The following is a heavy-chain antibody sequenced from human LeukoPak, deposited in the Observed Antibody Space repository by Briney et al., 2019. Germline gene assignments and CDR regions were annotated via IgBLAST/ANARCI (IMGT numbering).Heavy chain of an antibody. CDR2: ISYDGTNK. CDR3: YYGSGTYYRPY. V-gene: IGHV3-30*09. J-gene: IGHJ4*02. CDR1: GFTFSDYA. Sequence: GGSLRLSCAASGFTFSDYAMHWVRQAPGKGLEWVAVISYDGTNKYYADSVKGRFAISRDNSKNSLYLQMNSLRAEDTAVYYCYYGSGTYYRPYWGQGTLVTVSS. D-gene: IGHD3-10*01.